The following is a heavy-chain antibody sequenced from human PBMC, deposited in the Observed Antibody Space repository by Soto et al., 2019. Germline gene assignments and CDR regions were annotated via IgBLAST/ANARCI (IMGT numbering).Heavy chain of an antibody. CDR1: GITFTRYG. J-gene: IGHJ5*02. CDR3: ARGTGNNWIYIWFHP. D-gene: IGHD1-20*01. CDR2: VSYDGNNT. Sequence: ALRLSCAPAGITFTRYGMHFFRRSPSKGLEWVAGVSYDGNNTDYADSVKGRPTISSHNSKLSAYLQIHSLRADDTALYYCARGTGNNWIYIWFHPWGQGTLVAVSS. V-gene: IGHV3-30*03.